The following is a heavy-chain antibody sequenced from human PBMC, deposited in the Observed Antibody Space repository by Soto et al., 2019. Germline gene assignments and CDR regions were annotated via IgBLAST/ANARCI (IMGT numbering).Heavy chain of an antibody. CDR1: GGSISGGVHS. CDR2: IFDSGST. CDR3: AREIMPLTNDWYFDL. Sequence: QVQLQESGPGLVKPSETLSLTCTVSGGSISGGVHSWSWIRQPPGKGLEWIGHIFDSGSTYYNPSIKSRLTISVDTSKNQFSLGLSSVTAADTAVYYCAREIMPLTNDWYFDLWGRGTLVTVSS. J-gene: IGHJ2*01. D-gene: IGHD2-8*01. V-gene: IGHV4-30-4*01.